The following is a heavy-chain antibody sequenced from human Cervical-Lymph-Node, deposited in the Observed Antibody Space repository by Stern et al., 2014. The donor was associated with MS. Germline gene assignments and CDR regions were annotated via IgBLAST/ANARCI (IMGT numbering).Heavy chain of an antibody. V-gene: IGHV1-8*01. J-gene: IGHJ6*02. Sequence: QDQLVQSGAEVKKPGASVKVSCKASGYTFTSYDINWVRQATGQGLEWMGWMNPNSGNTGYAQKFQGRVTMTRNTSISTAYMELSSLRSEDTAVYYCARGDCSSTSCYVYYYYGMDVWGQGTTVTVSS. D-gene: IGHD2-2*01. CDR2: MNPNSGNT. CDR3: ARGDCSSTSCYVYYYYGMDV. CDR1: GYTFTSYD.